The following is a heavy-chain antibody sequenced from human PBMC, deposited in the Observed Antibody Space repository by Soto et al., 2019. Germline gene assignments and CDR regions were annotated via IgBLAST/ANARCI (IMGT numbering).Heavy chain of an antibody. V-gene: IGHV3-30*18. Sequence: GGSLRLSCAASGFTFSSYGMHWVRQAPGKGLEWVAVISYDGSNKYYADSVKGRFTISRDNSKNTLYLQMNSLRAEDTAVYYCAKDGNWNYFDYWGQGTLVTVSS. J-gene: IGHJ4*02. D-gene: IGHD1-1*01. CDR2: ISYDGSNK. CDR1: GFTFSSYG. CDR3: AKDGNWNYFDY.